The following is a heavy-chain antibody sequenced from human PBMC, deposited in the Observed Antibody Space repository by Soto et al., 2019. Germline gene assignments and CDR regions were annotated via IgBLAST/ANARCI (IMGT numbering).Heavy chain of an antibody. D-gene: IGHD5-18*01. CDR2: NIPSSGTV. CDR1: GGTFGSYA. V-gene: IGHV1-69*01. Sequence: QVQLVQSGAEVKKPGSSVKVSCKALGGTFGSYALSWVRQAPGQGLEWMGANIPSSGTVHYGQKFQGRLRITADESASTVYMELSRLRSEDTGLYYCARGSYNFDYWGQGTLVTVSS. CDR3: ARGSYNFDY. J-gene: IGHJ4*02.